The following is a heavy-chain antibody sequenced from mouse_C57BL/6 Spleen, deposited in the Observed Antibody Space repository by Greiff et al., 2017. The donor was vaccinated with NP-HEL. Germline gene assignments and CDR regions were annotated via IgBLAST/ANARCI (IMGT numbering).Heavy chain of an antibody. Sequence: QVQLQQSGAELVKPGASVKMSCKASGYTFTSYWITWVKQRPGQGLEWIGDIYPGSGSTNYNEKFKSKATLTVDTSSSTAYMQLSSLTSEDSAVYYCARERGTVVDGAMDYWGQGTSVTVSS. CDR1: GYTFTSYW. D-gene: IGHD1-1*01. J-gene: IGHJ4*01. V-gene: IGHV1-55*01. CDR3: ARERGTVVDGAMDY. CDR2: IYPGSGST.